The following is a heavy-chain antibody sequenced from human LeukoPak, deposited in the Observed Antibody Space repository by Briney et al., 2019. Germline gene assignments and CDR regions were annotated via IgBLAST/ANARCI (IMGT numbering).Heavy chain of an antibody. V-gene: IGHV3-21*01. Sequence: PGGSLRLSCAASGFTFSSYSMNWVRQAPGKGLEWVSSISSSSSYIYYADSVKGRFTISRDNAKNSLYLQMNSLRAEDTAVYYCARVLRGDYGYYYYYYMDVWGKGTTVTVSS. J-gene: IGHJ6*03. CDR2: ISSSSSYI. D-gene: IGHD4-17*01. CDR3: ARVLRGDYGYYYYYYMDV. CDR1: GFTFSSYS.